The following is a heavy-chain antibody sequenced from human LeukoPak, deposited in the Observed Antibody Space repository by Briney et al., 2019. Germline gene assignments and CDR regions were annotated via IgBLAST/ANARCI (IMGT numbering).Heavy chain of an antibody. CDR1: GITFDGSP. CDR2: IRSKTNNYAT. Sequence: GGSLRLSCAASGITFDGSPIHWVRQASGKGLEWVGRIRSKTNNYATGYAASVKGRFLISRDDSKNMSYLQMDSLKTEDTAVYYCQAYYYYYMDVWGKGTTVTVS. V-gene: IGHV3-73*01. CDR3: QAYYYYYMDV. J-gene: IGHJ6*03.